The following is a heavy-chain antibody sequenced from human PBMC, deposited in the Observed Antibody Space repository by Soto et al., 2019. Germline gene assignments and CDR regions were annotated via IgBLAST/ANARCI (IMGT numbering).Heavy chain of an antibody. J-gene: IGHJ4*02. D-gene: IGHD6-19*01. CDR3: AKEMIASTVADCFDY. CDR1: GFTFRNYA. Sequence: PGGSLRLSCTASGFTFRNYAMTWAGQAPGKGLEWVSTITGGGGGTYYADSVKGRFTISRDNSKDTLYLQMPNLRADDTAIYYCAKEMIASTVADCFDYWGQGTLVTVSS. V-gene: IGHV3-23*01. CDR2: ITGGGGGT.